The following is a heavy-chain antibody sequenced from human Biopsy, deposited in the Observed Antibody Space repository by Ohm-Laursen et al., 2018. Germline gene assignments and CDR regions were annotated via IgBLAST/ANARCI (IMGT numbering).Heavy chain of an antibody. CDR2: ISYDGSGE. J-gene: IGHJ2*01. V-gene: IGHV3-30*03. Sequence: SLRLSCAASGFNFSAYGMHWVRQAPGKGLEWVAVISYDGSGEYYADSLQGRFTISRDNPKNTVDLQMNSLRAEDTAVYFCARDEKRWDYSNYFSWYFDLWGRGTLVTVSS. CDR3: ARDEKRWDYSNYFSWYFDL. D-gene: IGHD4-11*01. CDR1: GFNFSAYG.